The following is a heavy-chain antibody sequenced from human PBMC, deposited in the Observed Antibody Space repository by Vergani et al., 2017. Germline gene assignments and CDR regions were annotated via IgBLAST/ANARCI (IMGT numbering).Heavy chain of an antibody. CDR1: GFTFSSYS. CDR2: ISSSSSTI. CDR3: AGDLGPYTAIAKY. Sequence: EVQLVESGGGLVQPGGSLRLSCAASGFTFSSYSMNWVRQAPGKGLEWVSYISSSSSTIYYADSVKGRFTISRDNAKNSLYLQMNSLRAEDTAVYYCAGDLGPYTAIAKYWGQGTLVTVSS. V-gene: IGHV3-48*01. D-gene: IGHD5-18*01. J-gene: IGHJ4*02.